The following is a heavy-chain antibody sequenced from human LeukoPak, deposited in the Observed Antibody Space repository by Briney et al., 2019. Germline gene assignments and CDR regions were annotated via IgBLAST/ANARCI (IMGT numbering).Heavy chain of an antibody. CDR3: AKDIAQGYTFGSIEQDY. D-gene: IGHD5-18*01. J-gene: IGHJ4*02. CDR1: GVAFSNYA. V-gene: IGHV3-23*01. Sequence: PGGSLRLSCAASGVAFSNYAMSWVRQAPGKGLEWVAAISERGDGTYYAGPMKGRFTISRDNAKNMVYLQINSLRAEDTAIYYCAKDIAQGYTFGSIEQDYWGQGTLVTVSS. CDR2: ISERGDGT.